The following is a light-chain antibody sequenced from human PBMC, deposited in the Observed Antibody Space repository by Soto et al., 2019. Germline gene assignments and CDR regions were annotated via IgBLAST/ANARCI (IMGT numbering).Light chain of an antibody. J-gene: IGKJ2*01. CDR2: AAS. V-gene: IGKV1-39*01. Sequence: DIQMTQSPSSLSASVGDRVTISCRASQSISNYLNWYQQKPGKAPKLLIYAASSLQSGVPSRFSGSGSGTDFTLTISSLQPEDFATYSCQQTYSHPLYTFGQGTKLEIK. CDR3: QQTYSHPLYT. CDR1: QSISNY.